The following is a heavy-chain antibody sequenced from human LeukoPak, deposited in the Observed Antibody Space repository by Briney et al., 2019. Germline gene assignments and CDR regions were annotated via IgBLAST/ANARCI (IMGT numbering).Heavy chain of an antibody. CDR3: ARGQVGSTVITPAAY. D-gene: IGHD4-23*01. J-gene: IGHJ4*02. CDR1: GFPFGSYA. V-gene: IGHV3-23*01. CDR2: IIGSGSTT. Sequence: GGSLRLSCAASGFPFGSYALSWVRQAPGKGLEWVSVIIGSGSTTYYADSVKGRFTISRDNSKNTLYLQMNSLRVEDTAIYYCARGQVGSTVITPAAYWGQGTLVTVSS.